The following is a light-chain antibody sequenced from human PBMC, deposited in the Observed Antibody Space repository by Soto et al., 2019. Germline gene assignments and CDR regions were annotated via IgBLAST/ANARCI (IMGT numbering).Light chain of an antibody. CDR1: SSDVGAYKY. CDR2: EVS. Sequence: QSALTQPPCASGSLGQSVTISCTGTSSDVGAYKYVSWYQQYPGKAPKLMIYEVSKRPSGVPDRFSGSKSGNTASLTVSGLQAEDEADYYCTSYVGSDIWVFGGGTKLTAL. V-gene: IGLV2-8*01. J-gene: IGLJ3*02. CDR3: TSYVGSDIWV.